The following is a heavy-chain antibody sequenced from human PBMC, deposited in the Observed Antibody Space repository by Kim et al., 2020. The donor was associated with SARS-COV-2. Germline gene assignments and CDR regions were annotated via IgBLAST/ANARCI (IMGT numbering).Heavy chain of an antibody. CDR1: GASISDYY. D-gene: IGHD6-13*01. Sequence: SETLSLTCSVSGASISDYYWSWIRQPPGKGLEWIGYIHYSGSTNYNPSLKSRVTISVAKSKNQFSLKLSSVTAADTAVYYCARQGKSWYSWFDPWGQGTRVTVSS. J-gene: IGHJ5*02. CDR2: IHYSGST. CDR3: ARQGKSWYSWFDP. V-gene: IGHV4-59*08.